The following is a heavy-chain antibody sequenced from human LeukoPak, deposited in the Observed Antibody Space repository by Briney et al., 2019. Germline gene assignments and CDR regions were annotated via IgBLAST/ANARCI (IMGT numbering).Heavy chain of an antibody. J-gene: IGHJ4*02. CDR1: GFTFSSYW. CDR3: ARGRTIRPSSRDPRFDY. V-gene: IGHV3-7*01. CDR2: IKQDGSEK. Sequence: GGSLRLSCAASGFTFSSYWMSWVRQAPGKGLEWVANIKQDGSEKYYVDSVKGRFTISRDNAKNSLYLQMNSLRAEDTAVYYCARGRTIRPSSRDPRFDYWGQGTLVTVSS. D-gene: IGHD1-20*01.